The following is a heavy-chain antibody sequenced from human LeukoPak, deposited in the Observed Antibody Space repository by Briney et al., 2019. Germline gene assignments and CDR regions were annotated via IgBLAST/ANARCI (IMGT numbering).Heavy chain of an antibody. CDR1: GFTFSSYD. CDR3: AKDLYDSSSYIQYYFDC. J-gene: IGHJ4*02. V-gene: IGHV3-23*01. D-gene: IGHD3-22*01. CDR2: FSGSGNST. Sequence: GGSLRLSCAATGFTFSSYDMNWVRQAPGKGLEWFSAFSGSGNSTYYADPVKGRFTISRDNSKNTLYQQVNSLRAEDTAVYYCAKDLYDSSSYIQYYFDCWGQGTLVTVSS.